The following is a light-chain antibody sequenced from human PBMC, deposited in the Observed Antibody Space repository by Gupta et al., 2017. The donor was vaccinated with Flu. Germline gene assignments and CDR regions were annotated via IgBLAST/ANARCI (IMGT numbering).Light chain of an antibody. CDR2: KDS. J-gene: IGLJ3*02. CDR3: QSADITGSYRV. CDR1: ALPKQY. Sequence: SSELTQPPSVSVSPGQTARITCSGDALPKQYAYWFQQKPVQAPVVMIFKDSESPSGIPERFSGSSSVTRVTLTISGVHAEDEADYYCQSADITGSYRVFVGGTKLTVL. V-gene: IGLV3-25*02.